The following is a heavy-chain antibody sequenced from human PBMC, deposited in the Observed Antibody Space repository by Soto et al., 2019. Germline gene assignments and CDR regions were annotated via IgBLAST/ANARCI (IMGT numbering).Heavy chain of an antibody. V-gene: IGHV1-46*01. D-gene: IGHD5-12*01. J-gene: IGHJ4*02. CDR2: LNPVGGGA. CDR1: GYSFTSYY. CDR3: ARGYSRQPREY. Sequence: QVQLVQSGAEVKKPGASVKVSCKASGYSFTSYYLHWVRQAPGQGLEWMGVLNPVGGGATYAQKFQGRVTMTRDTSTPTVYMELGSLRSEDTAMYYCARGYSRQPREYWGQGTLVTVSS.